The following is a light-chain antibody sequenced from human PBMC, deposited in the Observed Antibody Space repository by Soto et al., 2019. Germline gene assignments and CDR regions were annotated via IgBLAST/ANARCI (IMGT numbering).Light chain of an antibody. Sequence: DIQMTQSPSSLSASVGDRVTITCQASQDIRHYLNWYQQRPGKAPKLLIYDASNMETGVPSRFSGGGSGTDFTFTTTSLHPEVFATYYCQQYDNLPFTFGPGTKVDIK. CDR1: QDIRHY. J-gene: IGKJ3*01. V-gene: IGKV1-33*01. CDR3: QQYDNLPFT. CDR2: DAS.